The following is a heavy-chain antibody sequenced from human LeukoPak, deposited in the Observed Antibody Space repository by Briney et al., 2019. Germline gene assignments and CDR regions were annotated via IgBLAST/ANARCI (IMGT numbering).Heavy chain of an antibody. D-gene: IGHD3-16*01. CDR2: ISGGGDST. CDR1: GFTFWSYA. J-gene: IGHJ4*02. CDR3: AKDRARGGATDFDY. Sequence: GGSLRLSCAASGFTFWSYAMSWVRQAPGKGLDWVSAISGGGDSTYYADSVKGRFTISRDTSKNTLYLQMNNPRAEDTAVYYCAKDRARGGATDFDYWGQGALVTVSS. V-gene: IGHV3-23*01.